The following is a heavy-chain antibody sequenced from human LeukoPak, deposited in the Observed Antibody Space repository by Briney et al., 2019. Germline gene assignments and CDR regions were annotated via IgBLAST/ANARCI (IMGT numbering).Heavy chain of an antibody. Sequence: GGSLRLSCAASGFTFSTYSMNWVRQAPGKGLEWVSYIGGSSSSRYYADSVKGRFTISRDNTKNSLYLQMNSLIAEDTAVYFCAREELEAFDIWGQGTMVTVSS. V-gene: IGHV3-21*01. CDR1: GFTFSTYS. CDR3: AREELEAFDI. J-gene: IGHJ3*02. CDR2: IGGSSSSR. D-gene: IGHD3-3*01.